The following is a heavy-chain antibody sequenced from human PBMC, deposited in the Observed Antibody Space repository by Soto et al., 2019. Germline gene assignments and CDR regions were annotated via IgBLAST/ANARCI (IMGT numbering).Heavy chain of an antibody. D-gene: IGHD1-1*01. CDR3: ARVGYTVTFDY. J-gene: IGHJ4*02. CDR2: IYHSGST. V-gene: IGHV4-30-2*01. Sequence: QLQLQESGSGLVKPSQTLSLTCAVSGGSISSGGYSWSWIRQPPGKGLEWIGYIYHSGSTYYNPSLKSRVTISVDSSKNPLSLKLSSVTAADTAVYYSARVGYTVTFDYWGQGTLVTVSS. CDR1: GGSISSGGYS.